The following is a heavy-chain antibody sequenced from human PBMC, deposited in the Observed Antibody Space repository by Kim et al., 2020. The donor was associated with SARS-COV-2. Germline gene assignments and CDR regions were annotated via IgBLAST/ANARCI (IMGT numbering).Heavy chain of an antibody. Sequence: GGSLRLSCAAPGFTVSSNYMSWVRQALGKGLEWVSVIYSGGSTYYADSVKGRFTISRDNSKNTPYLQMNSLRAEDTAVYYCARLEVGALDYWGQGTLVTVSS. CDR3: ARLEVGALDY. CDR1: GFTVSSNY. J-gene: IGHJ4*02. V-gene: IGHV3-53*01. CDR2: IYSGGST. D-gene: IGHD1-26*01.